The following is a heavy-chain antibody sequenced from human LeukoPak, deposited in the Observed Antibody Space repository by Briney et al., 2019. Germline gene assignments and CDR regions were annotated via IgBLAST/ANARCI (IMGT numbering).Heavy chain of an antibody. CDR3: ARGTLLGYFDY. D-gene: IGHD1-1*01. J-gene: IGHJ4*02. CDR1: GSSISSYY. CDR2: IYYSGST. V-gene: IGHV4-59*01. Sequence: SETLSLTCTVSGSSISSYYWSWIRQPPGKGLEWIGYIYYSGSTNYNPSLKSRVTISVDTSKNQFSLKLSSVTAADTAVYYCARGTLLGYFDYWGQGTLVTVSS.